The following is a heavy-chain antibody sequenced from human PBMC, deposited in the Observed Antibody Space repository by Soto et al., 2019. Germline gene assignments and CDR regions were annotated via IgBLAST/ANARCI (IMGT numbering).Heavy chain of an antibody. CDR3: ARVNDFWTGYYSTNWFDP. CDR2: IYYSGST. V-gene: IGHV4-59*01. D-gene: IGHD3-3*01. Sequence: SETLSLTCTVSGGSINSYYWSWIRQPPGKGLEWIGYIYYSGSTNYNPSLKSRVTISVDTSKNQFSLKISSVTAADTAVYYCARVNDFWTGYYSTNWFDPWGQGTQVTVSS. CDR1: GGSINSYY. J-gene: IGHJ5*02.